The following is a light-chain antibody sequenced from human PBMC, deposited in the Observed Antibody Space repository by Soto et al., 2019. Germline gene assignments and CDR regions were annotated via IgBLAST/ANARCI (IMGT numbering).Light chain of an antibody. CDR3: MQARQTPPWT. CDR1: QSVLHSNGYNY. CDR2: SGS. V-gene: IGKV2-28*01. J-gene: IGKJ1*01. Sequence: DTVLSQSPLSRPLTPGGPAAFPSMSSQSVLHSNGYNYLDWYLQKPGQSPQLLIYSGSNRASGVPDRFSGSGSGTDFTLKISRVEAEDVGVYYCMQARQTPPWTFGPGPNVDIK.